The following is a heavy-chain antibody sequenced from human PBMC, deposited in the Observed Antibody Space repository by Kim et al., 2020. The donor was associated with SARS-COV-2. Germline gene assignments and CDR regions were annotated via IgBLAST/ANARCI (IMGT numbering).Heavy chain of an antibody. CDR1: GGTFSSYA. CDR2: IIPIFGTA. D-gene: IGHD2-21*02. Sequence: KVSCKASGGTFSSYAISWVRQAPGQGLEWMGGIIPIFGTANYAQKFQGRVTITADESTSTAYMELSSLRSEDTAVYYCARSPYCGGDCYSGGMDVWGQGTTVTVSS. J-gene: IGHJ6*02. CDR3: ARSPYCGGDCYSGGMDV. V-gene: IGHV1-69*01.